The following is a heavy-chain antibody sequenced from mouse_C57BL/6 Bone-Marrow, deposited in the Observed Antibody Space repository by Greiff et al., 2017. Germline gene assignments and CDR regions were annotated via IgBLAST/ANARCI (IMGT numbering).Heavy chain of an antibody. CDR1: GFTFSSYG. V-gene: IGHV5-6*01. J-gene: IGHJ4*01. CDR2: ISSGGSYT. CDR3: ARRGPGYAMDY. Sequence: EVQLVESGGDLVKPGGSLKLSCAASGFTFSSYGMSWVRQTPDKRLEWVATISSGGSYTYYPDSVKGRLTISRDNAKNTLYLQMSSLKSEDTAMYYCARRGPGYAMDYWGQGTSVTVSS.